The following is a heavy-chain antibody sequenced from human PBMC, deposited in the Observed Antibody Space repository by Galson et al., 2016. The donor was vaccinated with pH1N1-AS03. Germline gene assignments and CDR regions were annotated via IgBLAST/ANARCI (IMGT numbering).Heavy chain of an antibody. CDR2: IWYDGSNK. CDR1: GFTFSSYG. CDR3: ASAGYHTPGYHY. Sequence: SLRLSCAASGFTFSSYGMHWVRQTPGKGLEWVAVIWYDGSNKYYADSVKGRFTISRDNSKNTLYLQMSSLRAEDTAVYYCASAGYHTPGYHYWGQGALVTVSS. V-gene: IGHV3-33*01. J-gene: IGHJ4*02. D-gene: IGHD3-16*02.